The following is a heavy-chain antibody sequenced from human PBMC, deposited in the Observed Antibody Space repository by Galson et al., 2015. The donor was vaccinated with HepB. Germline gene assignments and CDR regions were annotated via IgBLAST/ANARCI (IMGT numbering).Heavy chain of an antibody. V-gene: IGHV3-33*06. CDR1: GFIFRNYG. CDR3: AKLDSSGSS. Sequence: SLRLSCAASGFIFRNYGMHWVRQAPGKGLEWVAVIWYDGRDQKYVDSVKGRFTISRDNSRNTLYLQMSSLRVEDTALYYCAKLDSSGSSWGQGTLVTVSS. J-gene: IGHJ4*02. D-gene: IGHD6-19*01. CDR2: IWYDGRDQ.